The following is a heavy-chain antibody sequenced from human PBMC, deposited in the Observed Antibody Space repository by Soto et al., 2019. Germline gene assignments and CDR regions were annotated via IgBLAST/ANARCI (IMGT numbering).Heavy chain of an antibody. CDR3: AKEHSGSYYYYYYYGMDV. CDR1: GFTFSSYG. V-gene: IGHV3-30*18. J-gene: IGHJ6*02. Sequence: LSLTCAASGFTFSSYGMHWVRQAPGKGLEWVAVISYDGSNKYYADSVKGRFTISRDNSKNTLYLQMNSLRAEDTAVYYCAKEHSGSYYYYYYYGMDVWGQGTTVTVSS. CDR2: ISYDGSNK. D-gene: IGHD1-26*01.